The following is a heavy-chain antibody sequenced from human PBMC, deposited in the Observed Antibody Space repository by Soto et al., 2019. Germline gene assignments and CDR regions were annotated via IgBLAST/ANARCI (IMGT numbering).Heavy chain of an antibody. V-gene: IGHV1-18*01. J-gene: IGHJ6*02. CDR2: ISAYNGNT. D-gene: IGHD2-15*01. CDR3: ARTGKVDIVVVVAATPGRHYYYYGMDV. Sequence: ASVKVSCKASGYTFTSYGISWVRQAPGQGLEWMGWISAYNGNTNYAQKLQGRVTMTTDTSTSTAYMELRSLRSDDTAVYYCARTGKVDIVVVVAATPGRHYYYYGMDVWGQGTTVTAP. CDR1: GYTFTSYG.